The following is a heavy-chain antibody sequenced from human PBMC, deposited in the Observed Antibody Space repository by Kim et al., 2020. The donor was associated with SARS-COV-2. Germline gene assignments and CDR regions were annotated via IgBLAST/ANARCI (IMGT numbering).Heavy chain of an antibody. CDR2: IKQDGSEK. CDR1: GFTFTSYW. CDR3: AGGGAYWSFDL. D-gene: IGHD6-25*01. J-gene: IGHJ2*01. V-gene: IGHV3-7*03. Sequence: GGSLRLSCEASGFTFTSYWMNWVRQAPGKGLEWVANIKQDGSEKYYVDSVKGRFTISRDNAKNSLYLQMNNLRAEDTAVYYCAGGGAYWSFDLWGRGTLVTVSS.